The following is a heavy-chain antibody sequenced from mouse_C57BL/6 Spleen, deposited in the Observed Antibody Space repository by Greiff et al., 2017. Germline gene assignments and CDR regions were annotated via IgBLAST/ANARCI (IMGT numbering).Heavy chain of an antibody. CDR3: ARGSFGHYYPSGYAMDY. CDR2: IYPSDSET. V-gene: IGHV1-61*01. J-gene: IGHJ4*01. Sequence: QVQLQQSGAELVRPGSSVKLSCKASGYTFTSYWMDWVKQRPGQGLEWIGNIYPSDSETHYNQKFKDKATLTVDKSSSTAYMQLSSLTSEDSAVYYCARGSFGHYYPSGYAMDYWGQGTSVTVSS. CDR1: GYTFTSYW. D-gene: IGHD1-2*01.